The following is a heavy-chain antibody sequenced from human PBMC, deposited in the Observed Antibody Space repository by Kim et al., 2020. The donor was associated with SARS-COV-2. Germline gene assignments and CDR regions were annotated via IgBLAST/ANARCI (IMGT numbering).Heavy chain of an antibody. CDR1: GYTFTSYG. CDR3: AREEIAAAGTYYYGMDV. CDR2: ISAYNGNT. V-gene: IGHV1-18*01. D-gene: IGHD6-13*01. J-gene: IGHJ6*02. Sequence: ASVKVSCKASGYTFTSYGISWVRQAPGQGLEWMGWISAYNGNTNYAQKLQGRVTMTTDTSTSTAYMELRSLRSDDTAVYYCAREEIAAAGTYYYGMDVWGQGTTVTVSS.